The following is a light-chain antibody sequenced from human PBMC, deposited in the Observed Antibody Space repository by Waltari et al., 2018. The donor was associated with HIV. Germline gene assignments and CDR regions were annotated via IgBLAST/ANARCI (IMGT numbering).Light chain of an antibody. J-gene: IGKJ5*01. Sequence: IVLTQSPATLSLSPGQRATLSCRASQSVSTQLAWYQLKPGRAPRLLIYDASNRASGIPARFRGSGSGTDLTLIISSLEPEDFAVYYCQQRIDWPITFGPGTRLDFK. CDR3: QQRIDWPIT. V-gene: IGKV3-11*01. CDR1: QSVSTQ. CDR2: DAS.